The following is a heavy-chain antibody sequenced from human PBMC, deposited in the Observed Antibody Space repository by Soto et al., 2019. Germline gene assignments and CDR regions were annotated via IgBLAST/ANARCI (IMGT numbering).Heavy chain of an antibody. CDR2: IYYGGTA. V-gene: IGHV4-59*01. J-gene: IGHJ4*02. CDR1: GGSINSYY. CDR3: ATLTYCTNTNCYFTLDY. D-gene: IGHD2-2*01. Sequence: PSETLSLTCTVSGGSINSYYWTWIRQPPGKGLEWIGFIYYGGTALYNPSLQSRVSISVDTSKSQFSLNLSSVTAADTAVYYCATLTYCTNTNCYFTLDYWGRGILVTVS.